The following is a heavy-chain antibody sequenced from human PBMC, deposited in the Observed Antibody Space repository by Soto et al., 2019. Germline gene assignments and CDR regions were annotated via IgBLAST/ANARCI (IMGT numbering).Heavy chain of an antibody. V-gene: IGHV3-7*03. J-gene: IGHJ4*02. D-gene: IGHD3-10*01. CDR3: AILRGSIFRKPLDY. CDR1: GFTFSDYW. CDR2: IKEDGSEN. Sequence: VGSLRLSCGGSGFTFSDYWMSWVRQAPGKGLEWVANIKEDGSENYYGDSVKGRFTISRDNAKNSLYLQMNSLRAEDTAVYYCAILRGSIFRKPLDYWGQGTLVTVSS.